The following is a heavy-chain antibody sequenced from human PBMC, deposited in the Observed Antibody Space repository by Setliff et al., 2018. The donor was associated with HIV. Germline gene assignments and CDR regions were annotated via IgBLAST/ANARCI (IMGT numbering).Heavy chain of an antibody. V-gene: IGHV4-39*01. CDR2: IYYHGST. Sequence: SETLSLTCTVSGGSIRSIDYFWGWIRQPPGKGLEWLGTIYYHGSTYYNPSLKSRVTISIDTSKNQFSLQLTSVTAADTAVYYCVNPSGAMGDFDSWGQGTLVTVS. J-gene: IGHJ4*02. CDR3: VNPSGAMGDFDS. D-gene: IGHD3-16*01. CDR1: GGSIRSIDYF.